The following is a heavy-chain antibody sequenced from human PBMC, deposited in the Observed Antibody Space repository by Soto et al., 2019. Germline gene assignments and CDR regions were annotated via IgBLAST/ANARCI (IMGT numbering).Heavy chain of an antibody. CDR2: ISYDGSNK. CDR3: AKGQRFLEWTTYYYYYGMDV. D-gene: IGHD3-3*01. CDR1: GFTFSSYG. J-gene: IGHJ6*02. Sequence: GGSLRLSCAASGFTFSSYGMHWVHQAPGKGLEWVAVISYDGSNKYYADSVKGRFTISRDNSKNTLYLQMNSLRAEDTAVYYCAKGQRFLEWTTYYYYYGMDVWGQGTTVTVSS. V-gene: IGHV3-30*18.